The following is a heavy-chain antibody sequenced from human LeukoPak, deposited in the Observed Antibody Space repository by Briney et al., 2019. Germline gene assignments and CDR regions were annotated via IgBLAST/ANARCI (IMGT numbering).Heavy chain of an antibody. CDR1: GFTFSSYW. Sequence: GGSLRLSCAASGFTFSSYWMSWVRQAPGKGLEWVANIKQDGSEKYYVDSVKGRFTISRDNAKNSLYLQMNSLRAEDTDVYYCARLYIAVAGTARSAFDIWGQGTMVTVSS. J-gene: IGHJ3*02. CDR3: ARLYIAVAGTARSAFDI. V-gene: IGHV3-7*01. CDR2: IKQDGSEK. D-gene: IGHD6-19*01.